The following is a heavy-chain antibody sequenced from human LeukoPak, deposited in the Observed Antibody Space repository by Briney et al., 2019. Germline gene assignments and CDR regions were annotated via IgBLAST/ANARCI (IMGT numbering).Heavy chain of an antibody. CDR1: GGSLTGYS. V-gene: IGHV4-34*01. J-gene: IGHJ6*03. Sequence: PSETLSLTCAVDGGSLTGYSWAWVRQSPGEGLEWIGEINQVERTIYSPSLESRVSISLGASKNQFFLQLTSVAAADTAMYYCTRGRATPSRLFFDYYFMDVWGPGTPVTVSS. CDR3: TRGRATPSRLFFDYYFMDV. CDR2: INQVERT. D-gene: IGHD2-15*01.